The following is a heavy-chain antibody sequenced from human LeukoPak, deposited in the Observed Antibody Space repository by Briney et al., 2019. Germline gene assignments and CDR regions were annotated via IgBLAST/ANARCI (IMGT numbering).Heavy chain of an antibody. D-gene: IGHD2-2*01. V-gene: IGHV3-11*06. CDR1: GFTFSDYY. Sequence: GGSLRLSCAASGFTFSDYYMSWIRQAPGKGLEWVSYISSSSSYTNYADPVKGRFTISRDNAKNSLYLQMNSLRAEDTAVYYCARGDCSSTSCYASWGKHYYYYYGMDVWGKGTTVTVSS. CDR2: ISSSSSYT. CDR3: ARGDCSSTSCYASWGKHYYYYYGMDV. J-gene: IGHJ6*04.